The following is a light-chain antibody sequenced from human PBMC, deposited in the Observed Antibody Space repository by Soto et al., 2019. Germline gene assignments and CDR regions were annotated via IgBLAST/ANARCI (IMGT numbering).Light chain of an antibody. CDR3: QQSYSTLIT. CDR2: DAS. Sequence: EIVLTQSPATLSLSPGERANLSFSASRSVGDYLAWYQQKPGQAPRLLIYDASDRATGIPGRFSGSGSGTDLTLTISSLQPEDFATYYCQQSYSTLITFGQGTRLEIK. V-gene: IGKV3-11*01. J-gene: IGKJ5*01. CDR1: RSVGDY.